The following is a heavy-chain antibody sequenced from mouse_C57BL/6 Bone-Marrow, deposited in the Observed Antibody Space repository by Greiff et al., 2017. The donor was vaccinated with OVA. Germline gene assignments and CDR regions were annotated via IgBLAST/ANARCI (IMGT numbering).Heavy chain of an antibody. CDR3: ARRDSIDALDY. J-gene: IGHJ4*01. CDR1: GYSITSGYD. CDR2: IGYSGST. D-gene: IGHD2-10*02. V-gene: IGHV3-1*01. Sequence: EVKLMESGPGMVKPSQSLSLSCTVTGYSITSGYDWHWIRHFPGNKLEWMGYIGYSGSTNYNPSLKSRISITHDTSNNQFFLKFNSVTTEDTATYYCARRDSIDALDYWGQGTTVTVSS.